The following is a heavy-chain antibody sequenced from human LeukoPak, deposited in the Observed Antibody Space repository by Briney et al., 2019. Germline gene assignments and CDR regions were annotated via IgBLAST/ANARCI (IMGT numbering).Heavy chain of an antibody. J-gene: IGHJ4*02. CDR1: GGSFSGYY. CDR3: ASSSGWYWPFLGY. Sequence: SETLSLTCAVYGGSFSGYYWSWIRQPPGKGLEWIGEINHSGSTNYNPSLKSRVTISVDTSKNQFSLKLSSVTAADTAVYCASSSGWYWPFLGYWVQGTLVTVSS. CDR2: INHSGST. V-gene: IGHV4-34*01. D-gene: IGHD6-19*01.